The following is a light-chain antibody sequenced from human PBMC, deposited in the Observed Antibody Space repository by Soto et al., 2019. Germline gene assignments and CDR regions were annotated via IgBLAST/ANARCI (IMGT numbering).Light chain of an antibody. J-gene: IGLJ1*01. CDR3: SSYAGSNNFV. Sequence: QSVLTQPPSASGSPGQSVTISCTGTSSDIGAYIYVSWYQQHPGKAPKLMISEVSRRPSGVPERFSGSKSGNTASLTVSGLQADDEAHYYCSSYAGSNNFVFGTGTKVPS. CDR1: SSDIGAYIY. V-gene: IGLV2-8*01. CDR2: EVS.